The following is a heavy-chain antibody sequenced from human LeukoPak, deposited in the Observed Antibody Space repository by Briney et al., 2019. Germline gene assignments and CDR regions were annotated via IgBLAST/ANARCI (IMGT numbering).Heavy chain of an antibody. CDR3: ARGPPLAYCSGGSCYVHWFDP. CDR2: ISSSSSYT. Sequence: GGSLRLSCEASGFTFSSYSMDWVRQAPGKGLEWVSYISSSSSYTNYADSVKGRFTISRDNAKNSLYLQMNSLRAEDTAVYYCARGPPLAYCSGGSCYVHWFDPWGQGTLVTVSS. V-gene: IGHV3-21*05. D-gene: IGHD2-15*01. CDR1: GFTFSSYS. J-gene: IGHJ5*02.